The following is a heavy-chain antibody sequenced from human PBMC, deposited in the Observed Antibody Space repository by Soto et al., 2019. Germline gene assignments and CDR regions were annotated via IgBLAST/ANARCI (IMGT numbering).Heavy chain of an antibody. V-gene: IGHV6-1*01. J-gene: IGHJ5*02. CDR3: ARVGRNYYFDSSGYYYYWFDP. D-gene: IGHD3-22*01. CDR1: GDSVSSNMAA. CDR2: TYYRSKWYN. Sequence: SQTLSLTCSISGDSVSSNMAAWNWVRQSPSRGLEWLGRTYYRSKWYNDYAVSVKSRITINPDTSKNQFSLQLNSVTPEDTAVYYCARVGRNYYFDSSGYYYYWFDPWGQGTLVTVSS.